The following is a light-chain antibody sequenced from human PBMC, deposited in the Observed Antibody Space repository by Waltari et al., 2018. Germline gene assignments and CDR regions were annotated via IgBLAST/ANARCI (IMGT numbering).Light chain of an antibody. J-gene: IGKJ1*01. CDR2: GAS. V-gene: IGKV1-27*01. CDR3: QKYDSAPQT. CDR1: QGISID. Sequence: DIQTTQSPSSLSASVGDRVTITCRASQGISIDLAWYQQKPGKAPKLLISGASTLQFGVPSRFSGSGSGTDFTLTISGLQPDDFATYYCQKYDSAPQTFGQGTKVEIK.